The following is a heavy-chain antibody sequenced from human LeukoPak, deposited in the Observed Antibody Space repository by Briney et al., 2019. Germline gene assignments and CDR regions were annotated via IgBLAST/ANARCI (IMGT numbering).Heavy chain of an antibody. Sequence: GGSLRLSCAASGSTFDDYAMHWVRQAPGKGLECVSGISWNSGSIGYADSVKGRFTISGDNAKNSLYLQMNSLRAEDMALYYCAKYPDRFLSDAFDIWRPGTMVTVSS. CDR1: GSTFDDYA. D-gene: IGHD3-3*01. J-gene: IGHJ3*02. V-gene: IGHV3-9*03. CDR3: AKYPDRFLSDAFDI. CDR2: ISWNSGSI.